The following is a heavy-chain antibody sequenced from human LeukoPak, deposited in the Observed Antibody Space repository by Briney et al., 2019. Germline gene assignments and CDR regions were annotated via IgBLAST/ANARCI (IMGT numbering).Heavy chain of an antibody. J-gene: IGHJ6*02. D-gene: IGHD4/OR15-4a*01. CDR3: ASARDSGRGRSGIDL. Sequence: SETLSLTCTVSDDSIRSYYWSWIRQPPGKGLEWSGYIYYSGNTNYNPSLKSRVTISVDTSKHQFSLQLSSVTAAETAAYSGASARDSGRGRSGIDLWGQGTTVTVSS. CDR2: IYYSGNT. CDR1: DDSIRSYY. V-gene: IGHV4-59*01.